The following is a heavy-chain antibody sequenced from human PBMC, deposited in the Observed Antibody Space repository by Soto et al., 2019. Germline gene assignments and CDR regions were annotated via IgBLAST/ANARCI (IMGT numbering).Heavy chain of an antibody. D-gene: IGHD3-16*02. Sequence: SETLSLTCTVSGGTISSSCYYWGWIRQPPGKGLDWLGSLYYSGGTNYNPSLNRRVTIYVDKSENQCSFKLSSVTAADTAVYYCARLYYENVWGSYQPFHSRGQGTLVT. CDR1: GGTISSSCYY. CDR3: ARLYYENVWGSYQPFHS. V-gene: IGHV4-39*01. CDR2: LYYSGGT. J-gene: IGHJ4*02.